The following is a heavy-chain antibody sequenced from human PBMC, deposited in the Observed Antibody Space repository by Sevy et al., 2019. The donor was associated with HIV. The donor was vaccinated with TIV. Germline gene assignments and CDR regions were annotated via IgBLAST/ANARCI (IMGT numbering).Heavy chain of an antibody. CDR2: ISGSTGLI. V-gene: IGHV3-48*03. Sequence: GGSLRLSCAASGFTFNNYEMNWVRQAPGKGLEWVSYISGSTGLIYYADSVKGRFTISRDNAKNSLSLQMNSLRADDTAVYYCARGPSWSDYYFDYWGQGALVTVSS. J-gene: IGHJ4*02. D-gene: IGHD3-3*01. CDR1: GFTFNNYE. CDR3: ARGPSWSDYYFDY.